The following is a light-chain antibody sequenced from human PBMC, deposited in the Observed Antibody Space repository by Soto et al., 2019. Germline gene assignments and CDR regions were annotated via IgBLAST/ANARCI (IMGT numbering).Light chain of an antibody. J-gene: IGKJ2*01. CDR3: QETYRTPYT. CDR2: AAY. CDR1: QSISYY. Sequence: DIQMTQSPSSLSASVGARGTITCRASQSISYYLNWYQQKPGKAPRLLISAAYTVQSGVDSRFSGGGSETDFPLTIRSLQPEDFATYCCQETYRTPYTFGQGTKLEIK. V-gene: IGKV1-39*01.